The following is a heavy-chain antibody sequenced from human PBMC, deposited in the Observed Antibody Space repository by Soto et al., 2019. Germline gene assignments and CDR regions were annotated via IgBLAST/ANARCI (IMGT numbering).Heavy chain of an antibody. CDR3: ARGGDGSGNWFDS. CDR1: DGSLSTYY. D-gene: IGHD3-10*01. J-gene: IGHJ5*01. V-gene: IGHV4-34*01. Sequence: SETLSLTCVVQDGSLSTYYWSWIRQPPGKGLEWIGEISHGGTTNYSPSLRSRVTISVDTSKNQLSLKMNSMAAADTAVYYCARGGDGSGNWFDSRAQRTPVTVSS. CDR2: ISHGGTT.